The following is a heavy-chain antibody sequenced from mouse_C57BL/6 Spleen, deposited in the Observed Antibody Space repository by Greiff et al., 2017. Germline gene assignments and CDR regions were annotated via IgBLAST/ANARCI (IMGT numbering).Heavy chain of an antibody. D-gene: IGHD4-1*01. J-gene: IGHJ2*01. CDR1: GFTFSDYG. CDR2: ISSGSSTI. Sequence: EVMLVESGGGLVKPGGSLKLSCAASGFTFSDYGMHWVRQAPEKGLEWVAYISSGSSTIYYADTVKGRFTISRDNAKNTLFLQMTSLGSEDAAMYYCGRNPNWGFFDYWGQGTTLTVSS. V-gene: IGHV5-17*01. CDR3: GRNPNWGFFDY.